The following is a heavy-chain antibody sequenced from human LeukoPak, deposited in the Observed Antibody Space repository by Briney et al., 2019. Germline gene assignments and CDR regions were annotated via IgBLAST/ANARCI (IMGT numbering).Heavy chain of an antibody. D-gene: IGHD3-16*02. J-gene: IGHJ4*02. CDR2: ISSSSSYI. CDR1: GFTFSSYS. Sequence: GGSLRLSCAASGFTFSSYSMNWVRQAPGEGLEWVSSISSSSSYIYYADSVKGRFTISRDDAKNSLYLQMNSLRAEDTAVYYCARDHYDYVWGSYRSEGFDYWGQGTLVTVSS. CDR3: ARDHYDYVWGSYRSEGFDY. V-gene: IGHV3-21*01.